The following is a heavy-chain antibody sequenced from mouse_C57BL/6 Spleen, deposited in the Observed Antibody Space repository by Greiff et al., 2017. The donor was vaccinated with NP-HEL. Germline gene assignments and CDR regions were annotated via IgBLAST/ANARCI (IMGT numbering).Heavy chain of an antibody. CDR3: ARSMYYYADWYFDV. J-gene: IGHJ1*03. Sequence: EVQLQQSGPELVKPGASVKISCKASGYSFTGYYMNWVKQSPEKSLEWIGEINPSTGGTTYNQKFKAKATLTVDKSSSTAYMQLKSLTSEVSAVYYCARSMYYYADWYFDVWGTGTTVTVSS. D-gene: IGHD1-1*01. CDR2: INPSTGGT. V-gene: IGHV1-42*01. CDR1: GYSFTGYY.